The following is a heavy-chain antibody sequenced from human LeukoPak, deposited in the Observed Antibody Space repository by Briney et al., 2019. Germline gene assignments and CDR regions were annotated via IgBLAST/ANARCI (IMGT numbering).Heavy chain of an antibody. CDR1: GGTFSSYA. J-gene: IGHJ6*03. CDR2: IIPIFGTA. CDR3: AGHYYYYYYMDV. V-gene: IGHV1-69*01. Sequence: GASVKVSCKASGGTFSSYAISWVRQAPGQGLEWMGGIIPIFGTANYAQKFQGRVTITADESTSTAYMELRSLRSDDTAVYYCAGHYYYYYYMDVWGKGTTVTVSS.